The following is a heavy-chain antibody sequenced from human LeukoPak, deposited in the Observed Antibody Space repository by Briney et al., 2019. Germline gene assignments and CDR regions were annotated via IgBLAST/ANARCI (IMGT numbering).Heavy chain of an antibody. CDR3: ARGCSSTSCYQLRYAFDI. V-gene: IGHV1-2*02. CDR1: GYTFTGYY. J-gene: IGHJ3*02. CDR2: INPNSGGT. D-gene: IGHD2-2*01. Sequence: ASVKVSCKASGYTFTGYYMHWVRQAPGQGLEWMGWINPNSGGTNYAQKFQGRVTMTRDTSISTAYMELSRLRSDDTAVYYCARGCSSTSCYQLRYAFDIWGQGTMVTVSS.